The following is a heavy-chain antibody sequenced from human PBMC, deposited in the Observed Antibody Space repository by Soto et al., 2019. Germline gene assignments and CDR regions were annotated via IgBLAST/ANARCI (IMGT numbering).Heavy chain of an antibody. V-gene: IGHV3-23*01. CDR2: ISGSGGST. D-gene: IGHD3-16*02. CDR1: GFTFSSYA. J-gene: IGHJ4*02. Sequence: GGSLRLSCAASGFTFSSYAMSWVRQAPGKGLEWVSAISGSGGSTYYADSVKGRFTISRDNSKNTLYLQMNSLRAEDTAVYYCAKSPPKREYDYIWGSYRYLYYFDYWGQGTLVTVSS. CDR3: AKSPPKREYDYIWGSYRYLYYFDY.